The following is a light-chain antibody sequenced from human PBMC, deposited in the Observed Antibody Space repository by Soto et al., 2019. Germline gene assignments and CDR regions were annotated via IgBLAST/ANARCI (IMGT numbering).Light chain of an antibody. Sequence: QSALTQPPSGSGFPGQSGTISCTGTSSDVGGYNYVSWYQQHPGKAPKLMIYEVSKRPSGVPDRFSGSKSGNTASLTVSGLQAEDEADYYCSSYAGSNNYVFGTGTKVTVL. V-gene: IGLV2-8*01. CDR1: SSDVGGYNY. CDR2: EVS. J-gene: IGLJ1*01. CDR3: SSYAGSNNYV.